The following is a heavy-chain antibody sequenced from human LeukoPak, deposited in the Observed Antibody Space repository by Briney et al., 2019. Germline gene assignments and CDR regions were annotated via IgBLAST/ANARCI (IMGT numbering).Heavy chain of an antibody. CDR2: ISGSGGGT. D-gene: IGHD3-22*01. V-gene: IGHV3-23*01. CDR1: GFTFNTYA. CDR3: ATDYDSTTPGYFDY. J-gene: IGHJ4*02. Sequence: GGSLRLSCAASGFTFNTYAMNWVRQAPGKGLEWVSLISGSGGGTYYADSVKGRFTISRDNAKNSLYLQMNSLRAEDTAVYYCATDYDSTTPGYFDYWGQGTLVTVSS.